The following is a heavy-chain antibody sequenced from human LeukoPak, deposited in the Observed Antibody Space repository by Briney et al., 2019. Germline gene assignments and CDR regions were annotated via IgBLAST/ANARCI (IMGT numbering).Heavy chain of an antibody. V-gene: IGHV1-18*01. D-gene: IGHD3-3*01. CDR3: ARSLRFLEWFPPDY. CDR1: GYTFTSYG. Sequence: ASVEVSCKASGYTFTSYGISWVRQAPGQGLEWMGWISAYNGNTNYARKLQGRVTMTTDTSTSTAYMELRSLRSDDTAVYYCARSLRFLEWFPPDYWGQGTLVTVSS. J-gene: IGHJ4*02. CDR2: ISAYNGNT.